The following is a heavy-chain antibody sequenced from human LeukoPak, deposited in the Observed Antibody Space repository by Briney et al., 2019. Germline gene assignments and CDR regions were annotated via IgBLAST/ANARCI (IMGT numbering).Heavy chain of an antibody. CDR1: GFTFAGFA. V-gene: IGHV3-23*01. Sequence: GGSLRLSCAASGFTFAGFAMSWVRQAPGKGLEWVSTIKSTGDTTYYGESVKGRFAISRDNPQGTLYLQMTSLRAEDTAVYFCAKDTVRRNGVFDAFDIWGQGTMVTVSS. CDR2: IKSTGDTT. D-gene: IGHD2-8*01. CDR3: AKDTVRRNGVFDAFDI. J-gene: IGHJ3*02.